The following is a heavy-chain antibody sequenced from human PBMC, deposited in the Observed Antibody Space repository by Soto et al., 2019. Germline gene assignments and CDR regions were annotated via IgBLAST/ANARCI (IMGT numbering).Heavy chain of an antibody. V-gene: IGHV4-34*01. J-gene: IGHJ6*03. Sequence: PSETLSLTCAVYGGSFSTDYWSWIRQPPGKGLEWIGEINPSGSINYNPSLKSRVTMSVDTSKNQFSLTLNSVTAADTATYYCARGGISHWAYFYYMDVWDRGTTVTAP. CDR1: GGSFSTDY. D-gene: IGHD2-21*01. CDR3: ARGGISHWAYFYYMDV. CDR2: INPSGSI.